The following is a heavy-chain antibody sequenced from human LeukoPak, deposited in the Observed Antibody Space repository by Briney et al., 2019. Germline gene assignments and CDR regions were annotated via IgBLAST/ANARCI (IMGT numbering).Heavy chain of an antibody. Sequence: SETLSLTCTVSGGSISSGGYYWSWIRQPPGKGLEWIGYIYYSGSTYYNPSLKSRVTISVDTSKNQFSLKLSSVTAADTAVYYCARESYRTYYFDYWGQGTLVTVSS. D-gene: IGHD1-14*01. CDR2: IYYSGST. J-gene: IGHJ4*02. V-gene: IGHV4-30-4*08. CDR1: GGSISSGGYY. CDR3: ARESYRTYYFDY.